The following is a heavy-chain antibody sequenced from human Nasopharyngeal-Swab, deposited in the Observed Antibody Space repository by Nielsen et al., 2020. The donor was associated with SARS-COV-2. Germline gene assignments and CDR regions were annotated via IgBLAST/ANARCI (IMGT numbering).Heavy chain of an antibody. CDR2: ISYDGSNK. D-gene: IGHD3-10*01. V-gene: IGHV3-30*03. CDR3: ARDREGLGFDY. CDR1: GFTFSSYG. J-gene: IGHJ4*02. Sequence: SLKISCAASGFTFSSYGMHWVRQAPGKGLEWVAVISYDGSNKYYADSVKGRFTISRDNSKNTLYLQMNSLRAEDTAVYYCARDREGLGFDYWGQGTLVTVSS.